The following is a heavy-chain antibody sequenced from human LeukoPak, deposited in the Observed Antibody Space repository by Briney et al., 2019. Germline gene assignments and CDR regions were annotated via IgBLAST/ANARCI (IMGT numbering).Heavy chain of an antibody. J-gene: IGHJ4*02. V-gene: IGHV4-59*01. Sequence: KTSETRSLTCTVSGGSISDYYWSGIRQAPGKGLEWIGYIYDSGGTNYNPSLKSRVTISVDTSKNQFSLKLSSVTAADTAVYYCARATWLPVGLYYYDSRGYYYYFDYWGQGTLVTVSS. CDR1: GGSISDYY. CDR2: IYDSGGT. D-gene: IGHD3-22*01. CDR3: ARATWLPVGLYYYDSRGYYYYFDY.